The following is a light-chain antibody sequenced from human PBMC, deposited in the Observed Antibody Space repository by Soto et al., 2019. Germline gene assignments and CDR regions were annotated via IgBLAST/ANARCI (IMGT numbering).Light chain of an antibody. J-gene: IGKJ3*01. CDR3: QHYGTSLT. CDR1: QSVRSNY. CDR2: GAS. Sequence: EIVLTQSPGTLSLSPGERATLSCRASQSVRSNYLAWYQQKPGQAPRLLIFGASSRATGIPDRFSGSGSATDFTLTISRLEPEDFAVYYCQHYGTSLTFGPGTKVDIK. V-gene: IGKV3-20*01.